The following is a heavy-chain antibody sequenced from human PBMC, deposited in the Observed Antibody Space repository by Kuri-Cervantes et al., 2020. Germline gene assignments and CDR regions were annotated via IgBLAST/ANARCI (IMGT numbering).Heavy chain of an antibody. D-gene: IGHD6-19*01. V-gene: IGHV1-18*01. CDR2: ISAYNGNT. CDR3: ARGYAIAVAGSTPDY. J-gene: IGHJ4*02. Sequence: ASVKVSCKASGYTFTSYGISWVRQAPGQGLEWMGWISAYNGNTNYAQKLQGRVTMTTDTSTSTAYMELSSLRSEDTAVYYCARGYAIAVAGSTPDYWGQGTLVTDSS. CDR1: GYTFTSYG.